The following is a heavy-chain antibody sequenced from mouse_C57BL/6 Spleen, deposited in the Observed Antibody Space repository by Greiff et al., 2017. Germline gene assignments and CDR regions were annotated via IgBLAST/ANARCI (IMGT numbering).Heavy chain of an antibody. J-gene: IGHJ2*01. Sequence: VQLQQPGAELVKPGASVKLSCKASGYTFTSYWMQWVKQRPGQGLEWIGEIDPSDSYTNYNQKFKGKAKLTVDKSSSTAYMQLSSLTSEDSSVYYCARRGGTFDYWGQGTTLTVSS. D-gene: IGHD4-1*01. CDR3: ARRGGTFDY. V-gene: IGHV1-50*01. CDR2: IDPSDSYT. CDR1: GYTFTSYW.